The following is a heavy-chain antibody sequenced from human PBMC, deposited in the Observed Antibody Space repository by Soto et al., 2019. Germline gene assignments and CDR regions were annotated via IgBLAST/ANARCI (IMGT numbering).Heavy chain of an antibody. J-gene: IGHJ6*02. CDR2: TYYRSKWYN. CDR3: ARANPHDYGYYGGDYYGMDV. V-gene: IGHV6-1*01. CDR1: GDSVSSNSAA. D-gene: IGHD4-17*01. Sequence: SQTLSLTCAISGDSVSSNSAAWNWIRQSPSRGLEWLGRTYYRSKWYNDYAVSVKSRITINPDTSKNQFSLQLNSVTPEDTAVYYCARANPHDYGYYGGDYYGMDVWGQGTTVTVSS.